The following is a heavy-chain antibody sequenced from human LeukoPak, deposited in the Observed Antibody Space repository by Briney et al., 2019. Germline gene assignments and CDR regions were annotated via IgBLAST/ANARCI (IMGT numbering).Heavy chain of an antibody. Sequence: SETLSLICTVSGGSIRSSSYFWGWIRQPPGKGLEWIGSIYYSGSTYYNPSRKSRVTISVDTSKNRFSLKLSSVTAAEAAVYYCARLAEYYDSSGSDDAFDIWGQGTMVTVSS. CDR1: GGSIRSSSYF. D-gene: IGHD3-22*01. V-gene: IGHV4-39*01. J-gene: IGHJ3*02. CDR3: ARLAEYYDSSGSDDAFDI. CDR2: IYYSGST.